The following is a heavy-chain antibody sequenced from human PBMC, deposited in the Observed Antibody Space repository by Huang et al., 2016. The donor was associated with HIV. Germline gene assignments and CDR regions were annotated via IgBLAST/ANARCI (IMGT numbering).Heavy chain of an antibody. CDR2: IYSNGVG. V-gene: IGHV2-5*01. CDR1: GFSLTTTGVG. Sequence: QITLRESGPALVKPTQTLTLTCTFSGFSLTTTGVGVGWIRQPPGQALEWLALIYSNGVGRYRPALSSRLTITKDTSKNQVVLTMTNMDPVDTATYYGAHSTDASAATFYFDFWGQGTLVAVSS. J-gene: IGHJ4*02. D-gene: IGHD6-25*01. CDR3: AHSTDASAATFYFDF.